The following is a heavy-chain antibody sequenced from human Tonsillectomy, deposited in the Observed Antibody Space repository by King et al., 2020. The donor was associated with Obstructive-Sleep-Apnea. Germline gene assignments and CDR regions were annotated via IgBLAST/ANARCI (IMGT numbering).Heavy chain of an antibody. Sequence: VQLVESGGGLVQPGGSLRLSCAASEFTFSSFWMNWVRQAPGKGLEWVANIRLDGSEKNYVDSVKGRFIISRDNAKKSLYLQMNSLRAEDTAVYYCVRGRDNVMGLNFYYGMDVWGQGTTVTVSS. CDR3: VRGRDNVMGLNFYYGMDV. D-gene: IGHD3-16*01. V-gene: IGHV3-7*03. CDR2: IRLDGSEK. CDR1: EFTFSSFW. J-gene: IGHJ6*02.